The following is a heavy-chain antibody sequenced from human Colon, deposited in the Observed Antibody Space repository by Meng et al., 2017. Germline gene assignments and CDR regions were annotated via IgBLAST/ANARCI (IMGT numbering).Heavy chain of an antibody. CDR2: IDHFGIS. J-gene: IGHJ5*02. CDR1: GGSFSGFY. Sequence: QLGGAGLLKASESRALSCAGYGGSFSGFYWSWIRQPPGKGLEWIGEIDHFGISNYNSSLKGRLTMSVDTSKKQISLTLTSVTAADTAVYYCATGLRHGDWFDPWGPGTLVTVSS. D-gene: IGHD4-17*01. V-gene: IGHV4-34*02. CDR3: ATGLRHGDWFDP.